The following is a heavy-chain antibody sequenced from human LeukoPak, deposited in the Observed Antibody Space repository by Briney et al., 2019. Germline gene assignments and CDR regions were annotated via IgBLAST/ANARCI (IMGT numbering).Heavy chain of an antibody. V-gene: IGHV3-23*01. Sequence: GGSLRLSCAASGFTFSSYAMSWVRQAPGKGLEWVSAISGSGGSTYYADSVKGRFTISRDNSKNTVYLQMNSLSAEDAAVYYCVKDDGWVQYANWGQGTLVTVSS. CDR3: VKDDGWVQYAN. CDR2: ISGSGGST. CDR1: GFTFSSYA. J-gene: IGHJ4*02. D-gene: IGHD5-24*01.